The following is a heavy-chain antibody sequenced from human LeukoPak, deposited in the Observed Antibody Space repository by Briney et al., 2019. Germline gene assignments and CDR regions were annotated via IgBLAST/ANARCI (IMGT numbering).Heavy chain of an antibody. D-gene: IGHD1-1*01. J-gene: IGHJ6*02. CDR1: GYTFTSYG. V-gene: IGHV1-18*01. Sequence: ASVKVSCKASGYTFTSYGISWVRQAPGQGLEWMGWISAYNGNTNYAQKLQGRVTMTTDTSTSTAYMELRSLRSDDTAVYYCARDFHAGTTTRNYYYYGMDVWGQGTTVTVSS. CDR3: ARDFHAGTTTRNYYYYGMDV. CDR2: ISAYNGNT.